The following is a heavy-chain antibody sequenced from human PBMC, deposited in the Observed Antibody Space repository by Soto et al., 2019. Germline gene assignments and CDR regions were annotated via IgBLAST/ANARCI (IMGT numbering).Heavy chain of an antibody. V-gene: IGHV4-61*01. D-gene: IGHD1-26*01. Sequence: QVQLQESGPGLVKPSETLPLTCTVSGGSVSSGTYYWSWIRQPPGKGLEWIGYISNSGRTRYNHSLKSRVTISLDTSKNQFSLKLTSVTAADTAVYSCARDWREPGAFDIWGQGTMVTVSS. J-gene: IGHJ3*02. CDR3: ARDWREPGAFDI. CDR2: ISNSGRT. CDR1: GGSVSSGTYY.